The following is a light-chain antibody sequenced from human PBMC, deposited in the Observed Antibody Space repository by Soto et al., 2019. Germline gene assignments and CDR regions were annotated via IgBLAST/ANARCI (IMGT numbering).Light chain of an antibody. V-gene: IGKV3-15*01. CDR2: GAS. CDR1: QSVGSN. J-gene: IGKJ2*01. CDR3: QQYNNWPDT. Sequence: EIAMTQSPATLSVSPGERATLSCRASQSVGSNLAWYQQKPGQAPRLLIYGASTRATGFPARFSGSGSGTEFTLTISSLQSEDFAVYYCQQYNNWPDTFGQGTKLEIK.